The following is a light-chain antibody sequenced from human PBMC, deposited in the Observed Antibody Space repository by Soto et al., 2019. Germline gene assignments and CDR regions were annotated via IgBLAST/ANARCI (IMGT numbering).Light chain of an antibody. J-gene: IGKJ1*01. CDR1: QSVSSY. Sequence: EIVLTQSPATLSLSQGERATLSCRSSQSVSSYLAWYQQKPGQAPRLLTYDASNRATGIPARFSGSGSGTEFTLTISSLQPDDFATYYCQHYNSYSEAFGQGTKVDIK. CDR3: QHYNSYSEA. CDR2: DAS. V-gene: IGKV3-11*01.